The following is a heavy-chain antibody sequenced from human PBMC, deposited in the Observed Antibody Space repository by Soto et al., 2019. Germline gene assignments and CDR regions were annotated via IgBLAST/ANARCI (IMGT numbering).Heavy chain of an antibody. Sequence: QVQLVQSGAEVKKPGASVKVSCKTSGYTFTSYSISWVRQAPGQGLEWMGWINVYNGNKKYAQNLQGRVTMTTDTTTRTAYMELRSLRSDDTAVYYFARDLAVGWFDPWGQGTLVTVSS. J-gene: IGHJ5*02. CDR2: INVYNGNK. CDR3: ARDLAVGWFDP. CDR1: GYTFTSYS. D-gene: IGHD2-2*01. V-gene: IGHV1-18*01.